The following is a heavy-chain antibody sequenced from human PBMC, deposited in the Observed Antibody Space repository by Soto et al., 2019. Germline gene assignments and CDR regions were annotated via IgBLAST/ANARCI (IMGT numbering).Heavy chain of an antibody. CDR2: IYYSGST. Sequence: QVQLQESGPGLVKPSQTLSLTCTVSGGSISSGGYYWSWIRQHPGKGLEWIGYIYYSGSTNYNPXXXXXXXXXXXXXXXXXXXXXXXXTXXXXXXXXXARALTTVTLFDPWGQGTLVTVSS. J-gene: IGHJ5*02. V-gene: IGHV4-31*01. CDR3: ARALTTVTLFDP. D-gene: IGHD4-17*01. CDR1: GGSISSGGYY.